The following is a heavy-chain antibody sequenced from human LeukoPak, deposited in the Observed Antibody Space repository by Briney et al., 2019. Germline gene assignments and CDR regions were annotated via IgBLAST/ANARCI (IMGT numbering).Heavy chain of an antibody. D-gene: IGHD5-24*01. CDR3: ARSRRDNYYYYYGMDV. CDR2: ISSSDTTI. Sequence: GGSLRLSCAASGYTFSSYEMTWVRQAPGKGLEWVSNISSSDTTIHYADSVKGRFTISRDNARNSLYLQMNSLRAEDTAVYYCARSRRDNYYYYYGMDVWGQGTTVTVSS. CDR1: GYTFSSYE. V-gene: IGHV3-48*03. J-gene: IGHJ6*02.